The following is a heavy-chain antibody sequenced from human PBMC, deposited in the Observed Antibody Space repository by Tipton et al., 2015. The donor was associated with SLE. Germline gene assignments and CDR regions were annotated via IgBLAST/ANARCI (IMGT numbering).Heavy chain of an antibody. CDR2: VYYSGST. CDR3: ARAISYYYDSSGYFYYMDV. J-gene: IGHJ6*03. Sequence: LRLSCTVSGGSISSYYWSWIRQPPGKGLEWIGYVYYSGSTNCNPSLKSRVTISADTSKNQFSLRLNSVTAADTALYYCARAISYYYDSSGYFYYMDVWGKGTSVTVSS. V-gene: IGHV4-59*01. CDR1: GGSISSYY. D-gene: IGHD3-22*01.